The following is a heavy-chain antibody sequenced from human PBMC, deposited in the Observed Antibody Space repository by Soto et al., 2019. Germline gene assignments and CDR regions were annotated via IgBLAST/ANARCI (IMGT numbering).Heavy chain of an antibody. CDR1: GGTFSSYT. J-gene: IGHJ3*02. Sequence: SVKVSCKASGGTFSSYTISWVRQAPGQGLEWMGRIIPIFGTANYAQKFQGRVTLTRNTSISTAYMELSSLRSEDTAVYYCARFVPSSGAYCGGDCYIDAFDIWGQGTMVTVSS. CDR2: IIPIFGTA. V-gene: IGHV1-69*08. D-gene: IGHD2-21*01. CDR3: ARFVPSSGAYCGGDCYIDAFDI.